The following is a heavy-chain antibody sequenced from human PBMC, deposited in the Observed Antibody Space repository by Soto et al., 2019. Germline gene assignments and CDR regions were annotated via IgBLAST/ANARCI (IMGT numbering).Heavy chain of an antibody. J-gene: IGHJ6*04. Sequence: PSETLSLTCAVYGGSFSGYCWSWIRQPPGKGLEWIGEINHSGSTNYNPSLKSRVTISVDTSKNQFSLKLSSVTAADTAVYYCASLESDYDVDVWGKGTTVTVSS. CDR1: GGSFSGYC. V-gene: IGHV4-34*01. CDR2: INHSGST. D-gene: IGHD3-3*01. CDR3: ASLESDYDVDV.